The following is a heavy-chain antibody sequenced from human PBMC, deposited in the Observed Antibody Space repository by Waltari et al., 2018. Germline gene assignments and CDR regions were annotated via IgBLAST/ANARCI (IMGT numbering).Heavy chain of an antibody. CDR1: GGSISSYY. CDR3: ARDQLYSSSWYEYYYYGMDV. Sequence: QVQLQESGPGLVKPSETLSLTCTVSGGSISSYYWSWIRPSQGKGREWIGYIYYSGSTNYNPSLKSRVTISVDTSKNPFSLKLSSVTAADTAVYYCARDQLYSSSWYEYYYYGMDVWGQGTTVTVSS. CDR2: IYYSGST. D-gene: IGHD6-13*01. V-gene: IGHV4-59*01. J-gene: IGHJ6*02.